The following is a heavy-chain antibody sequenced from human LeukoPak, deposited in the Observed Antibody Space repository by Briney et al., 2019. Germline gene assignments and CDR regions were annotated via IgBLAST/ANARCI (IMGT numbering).Heavy chain of an antibody. J-gene: IGHJ4*02. V-gene: IGHV3-21*01. CDR2: ISSSSSYI. CDR3: ARGLGYFDWLSVDY. CDR1: GFTLSSYS. D-gene: IGHD3-9*01. Sequence: GGSLRLSCAASGFTLSSYSMNWVRQAPGKGLEWVSSISSSSSYIYYADSVKGRFTISGDNAKNSLYLQMNSLRAEDTAVYYCARGLGYFDWLSVDYWGQGTLVTVSS.